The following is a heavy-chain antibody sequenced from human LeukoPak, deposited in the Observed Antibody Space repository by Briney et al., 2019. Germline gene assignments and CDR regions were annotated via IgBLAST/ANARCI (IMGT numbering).Heavy chain of an antibody. J-gene: IGHJ1*01. Sequence: GGSLRLSCAASGFTSSSYSMNWVRQAPGKGLEWVSSISSRSSYIYYADSVKGRFTISRDNAKNSLYLQMNSLRAEDTAVYYCARDSAVDCSGGSCYSDFQHWGQGTLVTVSS. CDR1: GFTSSSYS. V-gene: IGHV3-21*01. CDR3: ARDSAVDCSGGSCYSDFQH. CDR2: ISSRSSYI. D-gene: IGHD2-15*01.